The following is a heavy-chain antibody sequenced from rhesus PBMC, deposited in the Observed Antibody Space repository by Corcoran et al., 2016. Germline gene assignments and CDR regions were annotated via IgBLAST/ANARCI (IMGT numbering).Heavy chain of an antibody. CDR2: ISYSGST. CDR1: GYSISSGYG. CDR3: ERGGRRYCTGSGCYARDAFDF. V-gene: IGHV4-122*02. D-gene: IGHD2-21*01. Sequence: QQGGGPGLVKTSETLSLACAVSGYSISSGYGWSWIRQPPGKGLEWIGYISYSGSTSYNPSLKSRVTISRDTSKNQFSLKLSSVTAADTAVYYCERGGRRYCTGSGCYARDAFDFWGQGLRVTVSS. J-gene: IGHJ3*01.